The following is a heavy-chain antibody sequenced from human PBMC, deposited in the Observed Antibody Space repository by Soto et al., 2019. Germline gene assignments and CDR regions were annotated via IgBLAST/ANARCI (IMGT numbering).Heavy chain of an antibody. CDR2: ISIDGRNT. J-gene: IGHJ6*02. D-gene: IGHD3-10*01. Sequence: GGSLRLSCAASGFSFSTYGMHWVRQAPGKGLEWVSCISIDGRNTNYADSVKGRFTISRDNAKNTLYLQMNSLRAEDTAVYYCASPSLKRMVRGVILSYGMDVWGQGTTVTVSS. CDR3: ASPSLKRMVRGVILSYGMDV. V-gene: IGHV3-74*01. CDR1: GFSFSTYG.